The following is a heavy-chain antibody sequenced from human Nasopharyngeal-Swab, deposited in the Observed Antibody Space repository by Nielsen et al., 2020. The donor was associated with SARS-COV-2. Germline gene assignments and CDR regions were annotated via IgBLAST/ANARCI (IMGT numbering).Heavy chain of an antibody. CDR2: ISRGRINI. CDR1: GLTFSSYS. J-gene: IGHJ4*02. D-gene: IGHD1-20*01. CDR3: ARDHNWNYDY. Sequence: GESLKISCAASGLTFSSYSFNWVRQAPGKGLEWVSYISRGRINIYYAESVMGRFTISRDDAKNSVYLQMNSLRDEDTAVYYCARDHNWNYDYWGQGTLVTVSS. V-gene: IGHV3-48*02.